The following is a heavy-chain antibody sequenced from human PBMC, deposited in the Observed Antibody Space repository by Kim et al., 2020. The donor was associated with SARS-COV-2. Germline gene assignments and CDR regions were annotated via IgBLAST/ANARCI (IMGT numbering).Heavy chain of an antibody. J-gene: IGHJ4*01. D-gene: IGHD2-2*02. CDR1: GGPINSNNYY. CDR3: ARQRCSSTSCYIVDY. Sequence: SETLSLTCSVSGGPINSNNYYWGWLRQPPGKGLEWIGTIYHSGTTYYNPSLKSRVTISVDTSKKQFSLKLTSVTAADTAVYYCARQRCSSTSCYIVDY. CDR2: IYHSGTT. V-gene: IGHV4-39*01.